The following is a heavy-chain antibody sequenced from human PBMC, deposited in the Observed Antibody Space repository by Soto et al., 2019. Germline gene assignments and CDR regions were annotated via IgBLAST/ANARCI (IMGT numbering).Heavy chain of an antibody. CDR3: ARAQIRFLEWLPPPYYYGMDV. CDR1: GYTFTSYY. J-gene: IGHJ6*02. CDR2: INPSGGST. D-gene: IGHD3-3*01. Sequence: ASVKVSCKASGYTFTSYYMHWVRQAPGQGLEWMGIINPSGGSTSYAQKFQGRVTMTRDTSTSTVYMELSSLRSEDTAVYYCARAQIRFLEWLPPPYYYGMDVWGQGTTVTVSS. V-gene: IGHV1-46*01.